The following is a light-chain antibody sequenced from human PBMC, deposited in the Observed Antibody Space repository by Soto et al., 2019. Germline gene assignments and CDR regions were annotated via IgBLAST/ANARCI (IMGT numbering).Light chain of an antibody. CDR3: QQSYSTPRT. J-gene: IGKJ2*01. CDR1: QSISSY. V-gene: IGKV1-39*01. CDR2: AAS. Sequence: DIQMTQSPSSLSASVGDRVTITCRASQSISSYLSWYQQKPGKAPKLLIYAASTLQSGVPSRFSGRGSGTDFTLTISSLQPADFATYYCQQSYSTPRTFGQGTKLEIK.